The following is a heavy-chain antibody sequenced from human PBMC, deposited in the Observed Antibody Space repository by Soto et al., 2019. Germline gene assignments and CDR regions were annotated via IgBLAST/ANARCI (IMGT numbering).Heavy chain of an antibody. CDR3: AKVIVLGASTLEY. J-gene: IGHJ4*02. V-gene: IGHV3-23*01. CDR2: ITGSTGTT. D-gene: IGHD6-6*01. Sequence: AQVLESGGGLVQPGGSLRLSCEASGFMFNHYAMAWVRQTPGQGLEWVSVITGSTGTTYYADSVKGRFTISRDNSKNTVYLQMNSLRVEDSALYSCAKVIVLGASTLEYWGPGTRVTVSS. CDR1: GFMFNHYA.